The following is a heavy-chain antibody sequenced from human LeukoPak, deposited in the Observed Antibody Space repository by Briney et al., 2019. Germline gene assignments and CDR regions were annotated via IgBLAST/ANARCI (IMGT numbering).Heavy chain of an antibody. V-gene: IGHV1-8*01. CDR3: ARGPPPYCSRDSCYSFLYFHH. D-gene: IGHD2-15*01. CDR2: RNPNSGNT. CDR1: GYTFTSYD. Sequence: GASVKVSCKASGYTFTSYDINWGRQGTGQGLGWMGWRNPNSGNTGYAKKFQGRVTITRDTSISTAYLELTTLRSADTPVYYCARGPPPYCSRDSCYSFLYFHHWGQGTLVTVSS. J-gene: IGHJ1*01.